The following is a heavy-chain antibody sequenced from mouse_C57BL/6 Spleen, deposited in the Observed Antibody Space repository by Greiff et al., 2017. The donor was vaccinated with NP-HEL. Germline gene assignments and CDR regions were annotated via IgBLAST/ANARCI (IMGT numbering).Heavy chain of an antibody. D-gene: IGHD6-1*01. CDR3: ARKKLADYAMDY. J-gene: IGHJ4*01. CDR2: IDPSDSYT. V-gene: IGHV1-50*01. Sequence: VQLQQSGAELVKPGASVKLSCKASGYTFTSYWMQWVKQRPGQGLEWIGEIDPSDSYTNYNQKFKGKATLTVDTSSSTAYMQLSSLTSEDSAVYYCARKKLADYAMDYWGQGTSVTVSS. CDR1: GYTFTSYW.